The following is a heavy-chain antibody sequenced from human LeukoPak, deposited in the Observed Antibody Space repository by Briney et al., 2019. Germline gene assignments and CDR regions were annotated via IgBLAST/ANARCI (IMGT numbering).Heavy chain of an antibody. Sequence: GESLKISCKGSGCRFTSYCIGWVRQLPGKGLEWMGIIYPGDSDNRYSSSFQGQITIAADTSIGTAYLQWSSPKASDTAMYYCARDPISTLNCYDVDVWGKRTTVTASS. CDR3: ARDPISTLNCYDVDV. CDR2: IYPGDSDN. J-gene: IGHJ6*03. V-gene: IGHV5-51*01. D-gene: IGHD6-13*01. CDR1: GCRFTSYC.